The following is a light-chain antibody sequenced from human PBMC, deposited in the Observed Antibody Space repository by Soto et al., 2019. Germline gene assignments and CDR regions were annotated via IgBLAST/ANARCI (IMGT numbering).Light chain of an antibody. Sequence: DIQMTQSPSALSAVVGDRVTITFRASRAIGDRLSWFQQKPGKAPKLLIYAASSLQSGVPSRFSGSGSGTDFTLTISSVQPEDFATYYCQQTNSFSGLTFAGGTKVNI. V-gene: IGKV1-12*01. CDR2: AAS. CDR3: QQTNSFSGLT. J-gene: IGKJ4*01. CDR1: RAIGDR.